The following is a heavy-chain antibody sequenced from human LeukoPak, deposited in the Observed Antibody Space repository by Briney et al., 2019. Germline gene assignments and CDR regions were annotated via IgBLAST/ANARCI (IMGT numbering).Heavy chain of an antibody. D-gene: IGHD3-10*01. Sequence: PGGSLRLSCAASGFTFSSYAMHWVRQAPGKGLEWVAVISYDGSNKYYADSVKGRFTISRDNSKNTLYLQMNSLRAEDTAVYYCARDNDGSGSYPFDYWGQGTLVTVSS. J-gene: IGHJ4*02. CDR2: ISYDGSNK. V-gene: IGHV3-30-3*01. CDR1: GFTFSSYA. CDR3: ARDNDGSGSYPFDY.